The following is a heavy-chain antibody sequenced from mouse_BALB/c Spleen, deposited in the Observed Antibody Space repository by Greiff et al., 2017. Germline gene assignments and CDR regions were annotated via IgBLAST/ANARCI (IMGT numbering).Heavy chain of an antibody. Sequence: VQLQQSGAELVKPGASVKLSCKASGYTFTSYYMYWVKQRPGQGLEWIGEINPSNGGTNFNEKFKSKATLTVDKSSSTAYMQLSSLTSEDSAVYYCTRSGRYDGSDYWGQGTSVTVSS. CDR3: TRSGRYDGSDY. D-gene: IGHD2-14*01. V-gene: IGHV1S81*02. J-gene: IGHJ4*01. CDR2: INPSNGGT. CDR1: GYTFTSYY.